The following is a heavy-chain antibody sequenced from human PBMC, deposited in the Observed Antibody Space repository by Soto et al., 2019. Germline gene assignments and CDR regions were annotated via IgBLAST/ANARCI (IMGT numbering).Heavy chain of an antibody. CDR1: GYTFTSYY. CDR2: INPSGGST. Sequence: ASVKVSCKASGYTFTSYYMHWVQQAPGQGLEWMGIINPSGGSTSYAQKFQGRVTMTRDTSTSTVYMELSSLRSEDTAVYYCAREHAGYSGSPNWFDPWGQGTLVTVSS. CDR3: AREHAGYSGSPNWFDP. J-gene: IGHJ5*02. V-gene: IGHV1-46*01. D-gene: IGHD1-26*01.